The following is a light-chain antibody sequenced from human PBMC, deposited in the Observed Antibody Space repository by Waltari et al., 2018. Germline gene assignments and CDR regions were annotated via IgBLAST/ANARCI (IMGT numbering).Light chain of an antibody. CDR2: LRS. V-gene: IGKV2-28*01. J-gene: IGKJ1*01. Sequence: DIVMTQSPLSLPVTPGEPASISCRSSQSLLYTTGFNSLDWYLQKPGQSPLLLIYLRSNRTSGVPDRFSGSGSGTDFTLKISRVEAEDVGVYYCMQALQTPRTFGPGTKVEIK. CDR1: QSLLYTTGFNS. CDR3: MQALQTPRT.